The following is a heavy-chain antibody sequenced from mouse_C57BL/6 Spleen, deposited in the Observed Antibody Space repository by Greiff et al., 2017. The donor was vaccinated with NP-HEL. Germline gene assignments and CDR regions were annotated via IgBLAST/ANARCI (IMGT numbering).Heavy chain of an antibody. V-gene: IGHV1-15*01. Sequence: VQLQQSGAELVRPGASVTLSCKASGYTFTDYEMHWVKQTPVHGLEWIGAIDPETGGTAYNQKFKGKAILTADKSSSTAYMELRSLTSEDSAVYYCTRRRGLRGEHFDYWGQGTTLTVSS. J-gene: IGHJ2*01. CDR1: GYTFTDYE. CDR3: TRRRGLRGEHFDY. D-gene: IGHD2-4*01. CDR2: IDPETGGT.